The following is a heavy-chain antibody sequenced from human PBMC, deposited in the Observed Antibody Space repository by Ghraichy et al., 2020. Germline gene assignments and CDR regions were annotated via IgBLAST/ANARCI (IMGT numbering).Heavy chain of an antibody. CDR3: AKDLNWNQIDH. D-gene: IGHD1-20*01. CDR2: IDPDGSVP. Sequence: GESLNISCVASGFSLRNTWMHWVRQDPRKGLVWLARIDPDGSVPNYADSVKGRFTISRDNSQKTVYLQITSLRVEDSALYYCAKDLNWNQIDHWGQGKLVTVSS. CDR1: GFSLRNTW. J-gene: IGHJ4*02. V-gene: IGHV3-74*01.